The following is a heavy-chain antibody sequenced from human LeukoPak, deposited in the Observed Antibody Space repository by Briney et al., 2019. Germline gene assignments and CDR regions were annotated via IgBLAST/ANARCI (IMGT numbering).Heavy chain of an antibody. J-gene: IGHJ2*01. CDR2: INHSGST. V-gene: IGHV4-34*01. CDR1: GGSFSGYY. Sequence: SETLSLTCAVYGGSFSGYYWSRIRQPPGKGLEWIGEINHSGSTNYNPSLKSRVTISVDTSKNQFSLRLSSVTAADTAVYYCARTGDPSSSWFLWYFDLWGRGTLVTVSS. CDR3: ARTGDPSSSWFLWYFDL. D-gene: IGHD6-13*01.